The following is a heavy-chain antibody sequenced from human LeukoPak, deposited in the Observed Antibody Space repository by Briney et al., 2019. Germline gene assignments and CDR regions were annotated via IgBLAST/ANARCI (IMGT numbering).Heavy chain of an antibody. Sequence: GASVKVSCKASGYTFTGYYMHWVRQAPGQGLEWMGWINPNSGGTNYAQKFQGRVTMTRDTSISTAYMELSRLRSDDTAVYYCARDVERWLQFVHLFDYWGQGTLVTVSS. V-gene: IGHV1-2*02. CDR1: GYTFTGYY. J-gene: IGHJ4*02. CDR2: INPNSGGT. D-gene: IGHD5-24*01. CDR3: ARDVERWLQFVHLFDY.